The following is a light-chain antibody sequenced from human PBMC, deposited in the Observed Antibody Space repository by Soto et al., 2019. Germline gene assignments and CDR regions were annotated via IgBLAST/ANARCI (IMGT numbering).Light chain of an antibody. CDR2: LGS. J-gene: IGKJ1*01. Sequence: DIVMIQSPLSLPVTPGEPASISCRSSQSLLYRNGYHYLDWYVQKPGQSPQLLISLGSSRASGVPDRFSGSGSGTDFTLKISRVEAEDVGIYYCMQALETPRTFGQGTRVEIK. CDR3: MQALETPRT. V-gene: IGKV2-28*01. CDR1: QSLLYRNGYHY.